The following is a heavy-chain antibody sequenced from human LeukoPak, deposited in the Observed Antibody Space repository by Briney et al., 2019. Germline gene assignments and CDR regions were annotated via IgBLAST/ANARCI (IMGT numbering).Heavy chain of an antibody. CDR3: ARALMVRGVISLGGFDY. J-gene: IGHJ4*02. V-gene: IGHV3-30-3*01. CDR2: ISYDGSNK. D-gene: IGHD3-10*01. Sequence: GGSLRLSCAASGFTFSSYAMHWVRQAPGKGLEWVAVISYDGSNKYYADSVKGRFTISGDNSKNTLYLQMNSLRAEDTAVYYCARALMVRGVISLGGFDYWGQGTLVTVSS. CDR1: GFTFSSYA.